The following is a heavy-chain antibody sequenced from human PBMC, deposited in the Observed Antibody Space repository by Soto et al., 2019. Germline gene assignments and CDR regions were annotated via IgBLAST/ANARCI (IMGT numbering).Heavy chain of an antibody. CDR2: FFIGGNT. D-gene: IGHD3-16*02. J-gene: IGHJ4*02. CDR3: ARGPIV. Sequence: SETLSLTCTVSGGSISSSTYYWGWMRQPPGKGLEWIASFFIGGNTYYNPSLKSRVTISVDRSKNQFSLKLSSVTAADTAVYYCARGPIVWGQGTLVTVSS. V-gene: IGHV4-39*07. CDR1: GGSISSSTYY.